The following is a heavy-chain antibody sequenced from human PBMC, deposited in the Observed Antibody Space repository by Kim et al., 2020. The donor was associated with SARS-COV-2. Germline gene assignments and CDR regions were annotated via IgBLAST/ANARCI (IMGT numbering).Heavy chain of an antibody. J-gene: IGHJ2*01. V-gene: IGHV4-39*01. CDR1: GGSISSSSYY. CDR2: ISYSENT. D-gene: IGHD3-9*01. CDR3: ARRTVVLRYFGGSAGVNLRTPNWYFDL. Sequence: SETLSLTCTVSGGSISSSSYYWGWIRQPPGKGQEWIGSISYSENTYYNPSLKSRVTISVDTSKNQFSLKLSSVTAADTALYYCARRTVVLRYFGGSAGVNLRTPNWYFDLWGRGTLVTVSS.